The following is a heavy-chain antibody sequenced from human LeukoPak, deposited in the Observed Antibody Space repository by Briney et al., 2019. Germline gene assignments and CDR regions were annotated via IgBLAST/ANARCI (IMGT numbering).Heavy chain of an antibody. CDR3: ARSREVTAAISYF. J-gene: IGHJ4*02. CDR2: ISYDGSNK. V-gene: IGHV3-30-3*01. Sequence: GGSLRLSCEASGFTFSAYAMTWVRQAPGKGLEWVAVISYDGSNKYYADSVKGRFTISRDNSKNTLYLQMNSLRAEDTAVYYCARSREVTAAISYFGGQGTLVTVSS. D-gene: IGHD2-2*01. CDR1: GFTFSAYA.